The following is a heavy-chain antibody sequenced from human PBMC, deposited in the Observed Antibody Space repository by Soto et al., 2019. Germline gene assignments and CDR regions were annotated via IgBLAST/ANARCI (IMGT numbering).Heavy chain of an antibody. CDR2: ISGSGGST. Sequence: EVQLLESGGGLVQPGGSLRLSCAASGFTFSSYGMSWVRQAPGKGLEWVSAISGSGGSTYYADSVKGRFTISRDNSKNTLYLQMNSLRGEDTAVYHCAKSLEVGANTPFDHWGQGTLVTVSS. V-gene: IGHV3-23*01. CDR3: AKSLEVGANTPFDH. CDR1: GFTFSSYG. D-gene: IGHD1-26*01. J-gene: IGHJ4*02.